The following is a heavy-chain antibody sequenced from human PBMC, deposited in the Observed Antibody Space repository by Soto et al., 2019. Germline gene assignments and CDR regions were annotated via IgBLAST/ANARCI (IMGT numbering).Heavy chain of an antibody. Sequence: GESLKISCVASGFTFSSYAMSWVRQAPGQRLEWVATFSGGRDTTWHADSVKGRFTVSRDSSKNTLSLQMNSLRPEDTALYYCAKATSATCTGSICYSFDYWGQGTLVTVSS. CDR2: FSGGRDTT. CDR3: AKATSATCTGSICYSFDY. CDR1: GFTFSSYA. V-gene: IGHV3-23*01. J-gene: IGHJ4*02. D-gene: IGHD2-21*01.